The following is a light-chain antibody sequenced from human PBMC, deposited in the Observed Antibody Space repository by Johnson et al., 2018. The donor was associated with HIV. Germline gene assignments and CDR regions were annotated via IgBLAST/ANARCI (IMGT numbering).Light chain of an antibody. CDR1: SSNIGKNY. J-gene: IGLJ1*01. V-gene: IGLV1-51*02. CDR2: ENK. CDR3: GTWDSSLGAWV. Sequence: QSVLTQPPSVSAAPGQMVSISCSGSSSNIGKNYVSWYQQFPGTAPKLLIHENKKRPSGIPDRFSGSKSGTSATLAITGLQTGDEADYYCGTWDSSLGAWVVGTGTKVTVL.